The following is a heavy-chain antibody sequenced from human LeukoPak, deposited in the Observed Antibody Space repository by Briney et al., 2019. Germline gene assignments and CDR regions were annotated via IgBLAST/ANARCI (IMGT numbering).Heavy chain of an antibody. D-gene: IGHD6-13*01. CDR3: ASLIAAAGFRSYYGMDV. CDR2: MNPSSGNT. Sequence: ASVKVSCKASGYTFTSYDINWVRQATGQGLEWMGWMNPSSGNTGYAQKFQGRVTMTRNTSISTAYMELSSLRSEDTAVYYCASLIAAAGFRSYYGMDVWGQGTTVTDSS. CDR1: GYTFTSYD. V-gene: IGHV1-8*01. J-gene: IGHJ6*02.